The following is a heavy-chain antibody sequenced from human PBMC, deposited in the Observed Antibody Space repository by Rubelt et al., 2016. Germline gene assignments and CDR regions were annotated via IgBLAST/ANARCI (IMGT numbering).Heavy chain of an antibody. D-gene: IGHD5-24*01. CDR2: VIHILSRT. Sequence: QVQLVQSGAEVKKPGSSVKVSCKASGGTFSNYAISWVRQAPGQGLERMGGVIHILSRTDYAQRFQGRVTMTMDTAISTAYMELCRLRSDDTAVCYCAREDGDYWGQGTLVTVSS. CDR1: GGTFSNYA. V-gene: IGHV1-69*06. CDR3: AREDGDY. J-gene: IGHJ4*02.